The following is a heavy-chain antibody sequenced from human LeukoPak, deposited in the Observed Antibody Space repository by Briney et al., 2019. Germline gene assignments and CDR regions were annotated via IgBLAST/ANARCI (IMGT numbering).Heavy chain of an antibody. J-gene: IGHJ3*02. CDR1: GFTFSSSA. CDR2: ISASGGST. D-gene: IGHD1-26*01. CDR3: ARVGSGNFLGAFDI. V-gene: IGHV3-23*01. Sequence: GGSLRLSCAASGFTFSSSAMSWVRQVPGKGLEWVSGISASGGSTNYADSVRGRFTISRDNSKNTLYVQMNSLRAEDTAVYYCARVGSGNFLGAFDIWGQGTKVTVSS.